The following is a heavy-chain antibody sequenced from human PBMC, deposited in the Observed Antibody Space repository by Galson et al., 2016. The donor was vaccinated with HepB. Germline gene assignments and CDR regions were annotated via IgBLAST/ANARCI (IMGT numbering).Heavy chain of an antibody. J-gene: IGHJ4*02. CDR3: ARESAVAGSDY. CDR2: IYYSGST. CDR1: GGSISSSSYY. V-gene: IGHV4-39*07. Sequence: LSLTCTVSGGSISSSSYYWGWIRQPPGKGLEWIGSIYYSGSTFYNSSLKSRVTISVDTSKNQFSLKLTSVTAADTAVYYCARESAVAGSDYWGQGTLVTVSS. D-gene: IGHD6-19*01.